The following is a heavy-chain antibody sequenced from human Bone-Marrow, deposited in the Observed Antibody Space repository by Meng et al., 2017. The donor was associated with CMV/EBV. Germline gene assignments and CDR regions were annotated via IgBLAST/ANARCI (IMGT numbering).Heavy chain of an antibody. Sequence: GGSLRLSCAASGFTFSSYSMNWVRQAPGKGLEWVSSISSSSSYIYYADSVKGRFTISRDNAMNSLYLQMNSLRAEDTAVYYCARVGLRQLVLSHFDYWGQGTLVTVSS. CDR1: GFTFSSYS. CDR3: ARVGLRQLVLSHFDY. CDR2: ISSSSSYI. J-gene: IGHJ4*02. V-gene: IGHV3-21*01. D-gene: IGHD6-6*01.